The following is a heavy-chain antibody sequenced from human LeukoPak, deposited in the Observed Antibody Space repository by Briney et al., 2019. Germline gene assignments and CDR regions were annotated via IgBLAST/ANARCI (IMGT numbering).Heavy chain of an antibody. J-gene: IGHJ6*02. CDR2: IYYSGST. Sequence: PSQTLSLTCTVSGGSISSGDYYWSWICQPPGKGLEWIGYIYYSGSTYYNPSLKSRVTISVDTSKNQFSLKLSSVTAADTAVYYCARVGGYSGYDYSSRHGMDVWGQGTTVTVSS. CDR1: GGSISSGDYY. CDR3: ARVGGYSGYDYSSRHGMDV. D-gene: IGHD5-12*01. V-gene: IGHV4-30-4*01.